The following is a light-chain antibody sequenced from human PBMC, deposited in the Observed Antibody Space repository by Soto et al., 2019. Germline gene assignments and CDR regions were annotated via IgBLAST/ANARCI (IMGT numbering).Light chain of an antibody. Sequence: IQMTQSPSSLXAXVXXRVTITCQASXDISKNLNWYQQKLGKAPKLLIYDASSLQTGVPSRFSGSGSATHFTFTISSLQPEXXAXYXCXQXXNLLPITFGQGTRLEIK. V-gene: IGKV1-33*01. CDR3: XQXXNLLPIT. J-gene: IGKJ5*01. CDR2: DAS. CDR1: XDISKN.